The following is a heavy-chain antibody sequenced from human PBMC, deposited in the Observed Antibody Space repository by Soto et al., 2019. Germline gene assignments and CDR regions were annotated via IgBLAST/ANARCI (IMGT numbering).Heavy chain of an antibody. V-gene: IGHV4-59*01. Sequence: SETLCLTCTVSGGYISSYYWSWIRQPPGKGLEWIGYIYYSGSTNYNPSLKSRVTISVDTSKNQFSLKLSSVTAADTAVYYCARGRYCSSTSCYQLYYYYYYMDVWGKGTTVTVSS. CDR3: ARGRYCSSTSCYQLYYYYYYMDV. CDR2: IYYSGST. J-gene: IGHJ6*03. CDR1: GGYISSYY. D-gene: IGHD2-2*01.